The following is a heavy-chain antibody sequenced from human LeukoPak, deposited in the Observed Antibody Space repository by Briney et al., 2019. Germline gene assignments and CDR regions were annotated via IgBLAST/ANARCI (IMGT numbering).Heavy chain of an antibody. CDR1: GFTFSSYS. J-gene: IGHJ4*02. V-gene: IGHV3-21*04. CDR2: ISSSSSYI. Sequence: KSGGSLRLSCAASGFTFSSYSMNWVRQAPGKGLEWVSSISSSSSYIYYADSVKGRFTISRDNAKNSLYLQMNSLRAEDTAVYYCAKGLAVRAPDIAGDEYYFDYWGQGTLVTVSS. CDR3: AKGLAVRAPDIAGDEYYFDY. D-gene: IGHD6-13*01.